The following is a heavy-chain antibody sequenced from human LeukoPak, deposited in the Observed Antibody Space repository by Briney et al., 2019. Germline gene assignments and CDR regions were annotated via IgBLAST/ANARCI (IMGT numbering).Heavy chain of an antibody. CDR2: ISSSSYI. Sequence: GGSLRLSCAASGFTFSSYSMNWVRQAPGKGLEWVSSISSSSYIYYADSVKGRFTISRDNAKNSLYLQMNSLRAEDTAVYYCARGEWYYYDSSGYNNWFDPWGRGTLVTVSS. D-gene: IGHD3-22*01. CDR3: ARGEWYYYDSSGYNNWFDP. V-gene: IGHV3-21*01. CDR1: GFTFSSYS. J-gene: IGHJ5*02.